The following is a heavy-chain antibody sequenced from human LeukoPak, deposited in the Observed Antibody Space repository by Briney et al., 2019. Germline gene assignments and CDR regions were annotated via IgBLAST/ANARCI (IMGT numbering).Heavy chain of an antibody. J-gene: IGHJ4*02. CDR2: IYWDDDK. Sequence: SGPTLAKPTQTLTVTCSVSGFSLTTNGVRVGWIRQPPGKAPEWLGLIYWDDDKDYSPSLKSRLTITRDTSKNQVVLTMNNMEPVDTGTYYCAHSFSWDPSPYFDYWGQGTLVTVSS. V-gene: IGHV2-5*02. CDR1: GFSLTTNGVR. D-gene: IGHD2-15*01. CDR3: AHSFSWDPSPYFDY.